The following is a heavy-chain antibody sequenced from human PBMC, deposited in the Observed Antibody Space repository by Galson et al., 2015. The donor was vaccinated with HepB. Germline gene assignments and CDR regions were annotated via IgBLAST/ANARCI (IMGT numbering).Heavy chain of an antibody. CDR1: GGTFSSYT. CDR3: ARGDIVPAGWFDP. Sequence: SVKVSCKASGGTFSSYTISWVRQAPGQGLEWMGRIIPILGIANYAQKFQGRVTITADKSTSTAYMELSSLRSEDTAVYHCARGDIVPAGWFDPWGQGTLVTVSS. CDR2: IIPILGIA. J-gene: IGHJ5*02. D-gene: IGHD2-8*01. V-gene: IGHV1-69*02.